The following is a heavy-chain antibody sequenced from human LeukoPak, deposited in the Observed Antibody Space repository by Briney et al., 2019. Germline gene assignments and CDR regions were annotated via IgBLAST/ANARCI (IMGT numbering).Heavy chain of an antibody. V-gene: IGHV3-13*01. D-gene: IGHD3-9*01. CDR3: ARGGLRYFDWLLSSAYGMDV. CDR2: IGTASDT. CDR1: GFTFSSYD. Sequence: PGGSLRLSCAASGFTFSSYDMHWLPQATEKDLEWVSTIGTASDTDYPGSVKGRFTISRENAKTSLYLQMNSLRAGDTAVYYCARGGLRYFDWLLSSAYGMDVWGQGTTVTVSS. J-gene: IGHJ6*02.